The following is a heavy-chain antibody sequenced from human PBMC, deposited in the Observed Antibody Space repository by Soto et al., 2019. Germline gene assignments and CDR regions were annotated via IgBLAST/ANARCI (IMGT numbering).Heavy chain of an antibody. J-gene: IGHJ6*04. CDR3: ASHFYSSGWLQYYYYYGMDV. V-gene: IGHV1-46*01. CDR2: INPSGGST. D-gene: IGHD6-19*01. CDR1: GYTFTSYY. Sequence: ASVKISCKASGYTFTSYYMHWVRQAPGQGLEWMGIINPSGGSTSYAQKFQGRVTMTRDTSTSTVYMELSSLRSEDTAVYYCASHFYSSGWLQYYYYYGMDVWGEGTKVTVSS.